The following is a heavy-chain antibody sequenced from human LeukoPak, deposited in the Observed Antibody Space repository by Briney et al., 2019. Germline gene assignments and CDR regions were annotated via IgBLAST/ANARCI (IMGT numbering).Heavy chain of an antibody. CDR1: GDPISDYC. CDR3: ARVVRDRKYSSSGYYMDV. D-gene: IGHD6-6*01. CDR2: IYTSGST. J-gene: IGHJ6*03. V-gene: IGHV4-4*07. Sequence: SETLSLTCTVSGDPISDYCWSWIRQPAGKGLEWIGRIYTSGSTNYNPSLKSRVTMSVDTSKNQFSLKLSSVTAADTAVYYCARVVRDRKYSSSGYYMDVWGKGTTVTVSS.